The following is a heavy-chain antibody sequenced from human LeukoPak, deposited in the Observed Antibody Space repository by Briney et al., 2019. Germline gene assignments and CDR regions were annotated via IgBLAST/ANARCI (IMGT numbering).Heavy chain of an antibody. D-gene: IGHD3-22*01. J-gene: IGHJ4*02. CDR2: ISGDGGST. CDR1: GCTFDDYA. V-gene: IGHV3-43*02. Sequence: GGSLRLSCAASGCTFDDYAMHWVRQAPGKGLEWVSLISGDGGSTDYADSVKGRFTISRDNSKNSLYLQMNSLRTEDTALYYCTKVYYYDSSGLDYWGQGTLVTVSS. CDR3: TKVYYYDSSGLDY.